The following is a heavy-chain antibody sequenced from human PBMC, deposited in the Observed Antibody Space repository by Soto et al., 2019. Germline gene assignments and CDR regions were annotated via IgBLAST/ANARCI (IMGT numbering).Heavy chain of an antibody. Sequence: QVQLVQSGAEVKKPGSSVKVSCKASGGTFSSYPISWVRQAPGQGLEWMGRIIPILNIANYAQKFQGRVTLTADKSTNTAYMELSSLSSEDTAVYYCARPRAATDSLYWFDPWGQGTLVTVSS. CDR2: IIPILNIA. CDR3: ARPRAATDSLYWFDP. CDR1: GGTFSSYP. V-gene: IGHV1-69*02. J-gene: IGHJ5*02. D-gene: IGHD2-21*01.